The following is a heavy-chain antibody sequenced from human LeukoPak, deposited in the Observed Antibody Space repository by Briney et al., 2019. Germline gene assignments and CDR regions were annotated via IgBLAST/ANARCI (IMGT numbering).Heavy chain of an antibody. CDR2: INGRSNYI. CDR1: GFTFSTYT. Sequence: GGSLRLSCAASGFTFSTYTMNWVRQAPGKGLEWVSSINGRSNYIYYADSVKGRFTISRDNAKNSLYLQMNSLRAEDTAVYYCAREDGIVGASSAFDIWGQGTMVTVSS. D-gene: IGHD1-26*01. V-gene: IGHV3-21*01. CDR3: AREDGIVGASSAFDI. J-gene: IGHJ3*02.